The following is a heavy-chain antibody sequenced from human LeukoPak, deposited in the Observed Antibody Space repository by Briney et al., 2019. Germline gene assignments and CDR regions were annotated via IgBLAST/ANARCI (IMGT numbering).Heavy chain of an antibody. V-gene: IGHV3-23*01. Sequence: GGSLRLSCAASGFTFSSYAMSWVRQAPGKGLEWVSAIRGSGDRTHYADSVKGRFTISRDNSKNTLYLQMNSLRAEDTAVYYCAKDFVVVPGNVNYFDYWGQGTLVTVSS. CDR1: GFTFSSYA. D-gene: IGHD2-21*02. J-gene: IGHJ4*02. CDR2: IRGSGDRT. CDR3: AKDFVVVPGNVNYFDY.